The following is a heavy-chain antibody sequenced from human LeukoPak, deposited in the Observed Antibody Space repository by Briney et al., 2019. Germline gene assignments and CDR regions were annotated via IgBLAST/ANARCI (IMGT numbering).Heavy chain of an antibody. CDR3: ARCLTRTYYYYSMDV. J-gene: IGHJ6*03. V-gene: IGHV4-4*07. CDR1: GDSINNYH. D-gene: IGHD3-9*01. CDR2: IFASGST. Sequence: SETLSLTCTVSGDSINNYHWSWIRQPAGKGLEWIGHIFASGSTHYNPSLKSRVTMSVDSSKNQLSLKLNSVTAADTAVYYCARCLTRTYYYYSMDVWGKGTTVTVSS.